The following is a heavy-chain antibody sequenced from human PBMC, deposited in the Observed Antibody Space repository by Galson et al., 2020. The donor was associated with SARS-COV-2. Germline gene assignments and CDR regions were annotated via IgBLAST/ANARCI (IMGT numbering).Heavy chain of an antibody. D-gene: IGHD6-19*01. CDR1: DGSISSSSFY. J-gene: IGHJ4*02. CDR2: IHYSGST. V-gene: IGHV4-39*01. Sequence: SETLSLTCTVSDGSISSSSFYWGWIRQSPGKGLEWIGNIHYSGSTYYNPSLKSRVTISVDTSKNQFSLKLNSVTATDTAVYYCARNSGWLTPFDYWGQGILVTVSS. CDR3: ARNSGWLTPFDY.